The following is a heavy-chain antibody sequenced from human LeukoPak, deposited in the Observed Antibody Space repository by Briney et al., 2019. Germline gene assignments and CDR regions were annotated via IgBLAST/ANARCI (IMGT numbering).Heavy chain of an antibody. Sequence: SETLSLTCSVSGGSIYTSSYYWVWIRQPPGRGLEWIGSIYTSGSTNYNPSLKSRVTMSVDTSKNQFSLKLSSVTAADTAVYYCASTTYYYDSSGYSLDYWGQGTLVTVSS. J-gene: IGHJ4*02. D-gene: IGHD3-22*01. CDR2: IYTSGST. CDR3: ASTTYYYDSSGYSLDY. CDR1: GGSIYTSSYY. V-gene: IGHV4-39*07.